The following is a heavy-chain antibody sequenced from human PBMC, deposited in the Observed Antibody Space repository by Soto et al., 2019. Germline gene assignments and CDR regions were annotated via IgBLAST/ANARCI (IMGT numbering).Heavy chain of an antibody. CDR2: IIPIFGTA. Sequence: GASLKVSCKASGGTFSSYALSWVRQAPGQEIEWMGGIIPIFGTANYAQKFQGRVTITADESTSTAYMELSSLRSEDTAVYYCARVADARFGDGAGMDVWGQGTTVTVSS. CDR3: ARVADARFGDGAGMDV. D-gene: IGHD3-10*01. V-gene: IGHV1-69*13. CDR1: GGTFSSYA. J-gene: IGHJ6*02.